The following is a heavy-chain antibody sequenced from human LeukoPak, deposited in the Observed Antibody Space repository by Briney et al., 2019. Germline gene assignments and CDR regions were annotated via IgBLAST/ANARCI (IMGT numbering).Heavy chain of an antibody. V-gene: IGHV4-59*02. CDR1: GGSVSSYY. CDR3: ARDSVHPVAGMGATLTYYYYYYMDV. D-gene: IGHD6-19*01. J-gene: IGHJ6*03. CDR2: IYFSGRT. Sequence: SETLSLTCTVSGGSVSSYYWSWVRQPPGKGLEWIGFIYFSGRTNYDPSLNSRVTISLDTSRNQFSLKLSSVTAADTAVYYCARDSVHPVAGMGATLTYYYYYYMDVWGKGTTVTISS.